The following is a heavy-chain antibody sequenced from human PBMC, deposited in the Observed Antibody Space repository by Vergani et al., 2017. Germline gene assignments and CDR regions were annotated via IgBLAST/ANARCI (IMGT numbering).Heavy chain of an antibody. D-gene: IGHD1-1*01. CDR2: ISYDGTQK. J-gene: IGHJ1*01. V-gene: IGHV3-30*03. CDR3: ATKSXGTPGCQIGYFKE. Sequence: QVHLVESGGGVVQPGRSLRLSCVVSGFTSSYYGMHWVRQAPGKGLEWVAVISYDGTQKYYADSVKGRFTISRDNSKSTLYLQMNSLRTEDTAVYYYATKSXGTPGCQIGYFKEWGQGTLVTVSS. CDR1: GFTSSYYG.